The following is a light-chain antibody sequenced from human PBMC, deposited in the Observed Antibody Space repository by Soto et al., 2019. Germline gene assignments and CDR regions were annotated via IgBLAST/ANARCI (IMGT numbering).Light chain of an antibody. V-gene: IGLV2-14*03. Sequence: QSALTQPASVSGSPGQSITISCTGTSSDVGGYNYVSWYQQHPDKAPKLMYYDVSDRPSGVSNRFSGSKSGNTASLTISGLEAEDEADYYCASYTSSSTQVFGGGTEVTV. CDR2: DVS. CDR3: ASYTSSSTQV. J-gene: IGLJ2*01. CDR1: SSDVGGYNY.